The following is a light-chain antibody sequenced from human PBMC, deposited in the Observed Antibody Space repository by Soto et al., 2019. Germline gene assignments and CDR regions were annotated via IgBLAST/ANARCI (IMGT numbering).Light chain of an antibody. Sequence: EIVLTQYPGTLSLSPGERATLSCRASQRVSSSYLAWYQQKPGQAPRLLIYGASSRATGIPDRFSGSGSGTDFTLTISRLEPEDFAVYYCQQYGRSPLLLTFGQGTRLEIK. J-gene: IGKJ5*01. CDR2: GAS. CDR3: QQYGRSPLLLT. V-gene: IGKV3-20*01. CDR1: QRVSSSY.